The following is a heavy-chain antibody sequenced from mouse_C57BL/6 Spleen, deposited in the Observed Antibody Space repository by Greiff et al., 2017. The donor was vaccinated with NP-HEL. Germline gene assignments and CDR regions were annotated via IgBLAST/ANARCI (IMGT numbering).Heavy chain of an antibody. J-gene: IGHJ1*03. CDR2: IDPETGGT. V-gene: IGHV1-15*01. Sequence: VQLQQSGAELVRPGASVTLSCKASGYTFTDYEMHWVKQTPVHGLEWIGAIDPETGGTAYNQKFKGKAILTADKSSSTAYMELRSLTSEDSAVYYCTRPGLLRVGYFDVWGTGTTVTVSS. CDR1: GYTFTDYE. D-gene: IGHD1-1*01. CDR3: TRPGLLRVGYFDV.